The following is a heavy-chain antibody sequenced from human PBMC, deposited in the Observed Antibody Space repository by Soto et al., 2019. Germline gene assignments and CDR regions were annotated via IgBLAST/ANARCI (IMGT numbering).Heavy chain of an antibody. Sequence: GGSLRLSCAASGFTFSRYAMSWVRQAPGKGLEWVSAITGGGSSTYYADSVKGRFTISRDNSENTLSLQMSGLRAEDTAVYYCAKGSAVARPYHFDYWGQGALVTVSS. J-gene: IGHJ4*02. D-gene: IGHD6-13*01. CDR2: ITGGGSST. CDR1: GFTFSRYA. V-gene: IGHV3-23*01. CDR3: AKGSAVARPYHFDY.